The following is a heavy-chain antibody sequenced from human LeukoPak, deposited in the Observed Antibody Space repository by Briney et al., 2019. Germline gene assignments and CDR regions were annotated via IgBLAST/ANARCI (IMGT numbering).Heavy chain of an antibody. CDR1: ADSVSSNSAA. CDR3: ERGGLRAAAGPHWIKQGYGMAV. V-gene: IGHV6-1*01. Sequence: SQTLSLTCALSADSVSSNSAAWNWIRQSPSRGLEWLGRTYYRSNTYNDYAVSVKSRITLNPDTSKNQFSLQLNSVTPEDTAGYYCERGGLRAAAGPHWIKQGYGMAVGGQGTTVTVPS. CDR2: TYYRSNTYN. J-gene: IGHJ6*02. D-gene: IGHD6-13*01.